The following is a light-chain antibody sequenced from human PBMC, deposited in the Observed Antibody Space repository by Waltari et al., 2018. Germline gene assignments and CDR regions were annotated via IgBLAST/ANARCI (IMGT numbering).Light chain of an antibody. CDR1: PRVLYSSNNKNY. V-gene: IGKV4-1*01. CDR3: QQYYSTPLLT. Sequence: DIVMTQSPDSLAVSLGERATINCKSSPRVLYSSNNKNYLAWYQQKPGQPPKLLIYWASTRESGVPDRFSGSGSGTDFTLTISSLQAEDVAVYYCQQYYSTPLLTFGGGTKVEIK. J-gene: IGKJ4*01. CDR2: WAS.